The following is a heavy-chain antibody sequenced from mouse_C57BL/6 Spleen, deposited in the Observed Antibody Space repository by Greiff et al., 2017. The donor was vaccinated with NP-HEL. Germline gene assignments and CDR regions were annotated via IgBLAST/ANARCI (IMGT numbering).Heavy chain of an antibody. J-gene: IGHJ2*01. CDR3: ARSVTVVARGAFFDY. V-gene: IGHV1-19*01. CDR1: GYTFTDYY. Sequence: EVQLQQSGPVLVKPGASVKMSCKASGYTFTDYYMNWVKQSHGKSLEWIGVINPYNGGTSYNQKFKGKATLTVDKSSSTAYMELNSLTSEDSAVYYCARSVTVVARGAFFDYWGQGTTLTVSS. CDR2: INPYNGGT. D-gene: IGHD1-1*01.